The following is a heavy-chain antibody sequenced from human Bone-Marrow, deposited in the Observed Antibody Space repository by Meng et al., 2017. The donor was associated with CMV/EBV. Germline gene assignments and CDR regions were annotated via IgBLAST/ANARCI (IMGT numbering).Heavy chain of an antibody. CDR3: ARGRYCVNGVCYDDHNYFGP. D-gene: IGHD2-8*01. J-gene: IGHJ5*02. CDR1: GGSITTFY. V-gene: IGHV4-59*01. Sequence: SETLSLTCTASGGSITTFYWNWIRQPPGKGLEWIGNVYYTGSTNYNPSLKSRVTISLDTSKNQLSLKLNSLTTADTAVYFCARGRYCVNGVCYDDHNYFGPWGQGTLVTVSS. CDR2: VYYTGST.